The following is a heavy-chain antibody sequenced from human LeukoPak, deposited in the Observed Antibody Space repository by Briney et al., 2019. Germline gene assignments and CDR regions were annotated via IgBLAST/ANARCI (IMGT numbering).Heavy chain of an antibody. V-gene: IGHV3-74*03. CDR2: ITNDGSRT. J-gene: IGHJ4*02. CDR3: AKAGGGLRYSLDY. CDR1: GFTFSSYW. Sequence: GGSLRLSCEASGFTFSSYWMHWVRQAPGKGPVWVSRITNDGSRTTYADSVKGRFTISRDNSKNSLYLQMNSLRAEDTALYYCAKAGGGLRYSLDYWGQGTLVTVSS. D-gene: IGHD3-9*01.